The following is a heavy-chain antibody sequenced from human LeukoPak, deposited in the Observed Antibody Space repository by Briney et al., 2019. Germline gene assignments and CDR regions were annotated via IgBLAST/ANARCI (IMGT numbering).Heavy chain of an antibody. J-gene: IGHJ4*02. CDR1: GGSISSYY. CDR3: ARAPSSIAAALYGDYSSYFDY. V-gene: IGHV4-4*07. D-gene: IGHD4-17*01. Sequence: PSETLSLTCTVSGGSISSYYWSWIRQPAGKGLEWIGRIYTSGSTNYNPSLKSRVTISVDTSKNQFSLKLSSVTAADTAVYYCARAPSSIAAALYGDYSSYFDYWGQGTLVTVSS. CDR2: IYTSGST.